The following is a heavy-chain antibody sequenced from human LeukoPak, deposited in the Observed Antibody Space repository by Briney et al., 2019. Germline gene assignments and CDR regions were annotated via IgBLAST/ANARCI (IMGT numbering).Heavy chain of an antibody. CDR3: ARPDNLPNAFDI. V-gene: IGHV5-10-1*01. J-gene: IGHJ3*02. Sequence: GESLKISCKGSGYSFTSYWISWVRQMPGKGLEWMGRIDPSDSYTNYSPSFQGHVTISADKSISTAYLQWSSLKASDTAMYCCARPDNLPNAFDIWGQGTMVTVSS. CDR2: IDPSDSYT. D-gene: IGHD1-1*01. CDR1: GYSFTSYW.